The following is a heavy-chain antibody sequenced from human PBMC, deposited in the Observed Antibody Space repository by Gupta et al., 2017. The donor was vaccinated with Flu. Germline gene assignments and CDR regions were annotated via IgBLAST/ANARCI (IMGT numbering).Heavy chain of an antibody. CDR3: VRGPWAS. J-gene: IGHJ5*02. Sequence: CAASGFTFSDYEMNWVRGAPGKVLALFSFIKSKAETYYTDSVKGRFPISRAHVPTSLSLPMNTLIAEDTAFYYCVRGPWASLGQGTLVTVSS. V-gene: IGHV3-48*03. CDR1: GFTFSDYE. D-gene: IGHD7-27*01. CDR2: IKSKAET.